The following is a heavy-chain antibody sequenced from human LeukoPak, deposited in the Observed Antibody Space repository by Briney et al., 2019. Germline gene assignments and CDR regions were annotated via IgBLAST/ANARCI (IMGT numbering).Heavy chain of an antibody. CDR1: GGTFISYA. Sequence: SVKVSCKASGGTFISYAISWVRQAPGQGLEWMGGIIPIFGTANYAQKFQGRVTITADESTSTAYMELNRLRSEDTAVYYCARLSSIAARGEWFDPWGQGTLVTVSS. CDR2: IIPIFGTA. J-gene: IGHJ5*02. V-gene: IGHV1-69*13. D-gene: IGHD6-6*01. CDR3: ARLSSIAARGEWFDP.